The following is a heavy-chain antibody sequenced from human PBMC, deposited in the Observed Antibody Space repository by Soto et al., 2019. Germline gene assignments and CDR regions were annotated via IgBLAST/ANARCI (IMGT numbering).Heavy chain of an antibody. CDR3: ARWNCLVRWPALDV. J-gene: IGHJ6*04. CDR1: GFTFNNYY. CDR2: VSGSGSSV. V-gene: IGHV3-11*01. Sequence: QVQLVESGGGLVKPGGSLRLSCAASGFTFNNYYFAWIRRAPGKGLEWVSYVSGSGSSVFYTDSLKGRFTMSRDNAKKPVYLRMNSLTVADTAVYYCARWNCLVRWPALDVWGKGTPVTVSS. D-gene: IGHD6-13*01.